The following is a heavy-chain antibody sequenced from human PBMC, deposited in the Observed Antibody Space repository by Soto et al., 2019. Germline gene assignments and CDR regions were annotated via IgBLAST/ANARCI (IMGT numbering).Heavy chain of an antibody. CDR1: GDSITRSNFY. V-gene: IGHV4-39*02. CDR2: IFYSGST. D-gene: IGHD3-22*01. CDR3: ARHKTTMLTVVSAFDP. J-gene: IGHJ5*02. Sequence: PSETLSLTCTVPGDSITRSNFYWGWIRQPPGKGLEWLGSIFYSGSTFYNPALKSRVTFSVDTSKNHFSLKLSSVTAADTAVYYCARHKTTMLTVVSAFDPWGQGTRVTVSS.